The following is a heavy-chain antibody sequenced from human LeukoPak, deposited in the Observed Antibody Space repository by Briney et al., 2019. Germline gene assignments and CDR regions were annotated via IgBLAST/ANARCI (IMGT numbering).Heavy chain of an antibody. J-gene: IGHJ3*02. Sequence: SETLSLTCSVYARSISSTCYYWGWLRQPPGKGLQWIGRIHHSGDTYFHPSLKSRVTISVDTSKKQFSLKVSSVTAGVLRVVYCARFGRITKDVDIWGESTMVTVSS. D-gene: IGHD3-10*01. CDR1: ARSISSTCYY. CDR3: ARFGRITKDVDI. CDR2: IHHSGDT. V-gene: IGHV4-39*07.